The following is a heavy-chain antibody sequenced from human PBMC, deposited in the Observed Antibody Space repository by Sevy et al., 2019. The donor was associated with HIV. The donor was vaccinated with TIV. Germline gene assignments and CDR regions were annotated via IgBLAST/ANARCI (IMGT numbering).Heavy chain of an antibody. CDR1: GYTFTSYY. V-gene: IGHV1-46*01. CDR2: INPSSGST. D-gene: IGHD3-9*01. CDR3: ARDSDNYDILIGYYPFDY. Sequence: ASVKVSCKASGYTFTSYYMHWVRQAPGQGLEWMGIINPSSGSTSYAQKFQGRVTMTRDTSTSTVYMQLSSLRSEDTAVYYCARDSDNYDILIGYYPFDYWGQGTLVTVSS. J-gene: IGHJ4*02.